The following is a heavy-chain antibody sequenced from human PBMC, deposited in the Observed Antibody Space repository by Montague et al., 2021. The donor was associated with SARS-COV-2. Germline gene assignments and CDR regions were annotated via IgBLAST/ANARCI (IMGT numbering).Heavy chain of an antibody. CDR1: GFTFSSYS. CDR2: ISSSSSYI. Sequence: SLRLSCAASGFTFSSYSMNWVRQAPGKVLEWVSSISSSSSYIYYADSVKGRFTISRDNAKNSLYLQMNSLRAEDTAVYYCARDPYYDILTGYYNYWGQGTLVTVSS. V-gene: IGHV3-21*01. CDR3: ARDPYYDILTGYYNY. J-gene: IGHJ4*02. D-gene: IGHD3-9*01.